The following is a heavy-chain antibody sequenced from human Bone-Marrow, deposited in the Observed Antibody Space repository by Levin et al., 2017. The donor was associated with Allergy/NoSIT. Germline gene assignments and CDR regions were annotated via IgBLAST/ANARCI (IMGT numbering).Heavy chain of an antibody. CDR2: ISSSGSTI. J-gene: IGHJ6*02. Sequence: GGSLRLSCAASGFTFSDYYMSWIRQAPGKGLEWVSYISSSGSTIYYADSVKGRFTISRDNAKNSLYLQMNSLRAEDTAVYYCAGVPFSDDYYYYGMDVWGQGTTVTVSS. CDR1: GFTFSDYY. CDR3: AGVPFSDDYYYYGMDV. V-gene: IGHV3-11*01. D-gene: IGHD3-10*01.